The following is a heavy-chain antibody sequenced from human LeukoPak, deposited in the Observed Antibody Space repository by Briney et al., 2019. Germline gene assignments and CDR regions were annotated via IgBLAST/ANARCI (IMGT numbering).Heavy chain of an antibody. Sequence: GGSLRLSCAASGFTFSSYSMNWVRQAPGKGLEWVSYISSSSTIYYADSVKGRFTISRDNAKNSLYLQMNSLRDEDTAVYYCARDLALMNWGQGTLVTVSS. CDR2: ISSSSTI. V-gene: IGHV3-48*02. CDR1: GFTFSSYS. CDR3: ARDLALMN. D-gene: IGHD3-16*01. J-gene: IGHJ4*02.